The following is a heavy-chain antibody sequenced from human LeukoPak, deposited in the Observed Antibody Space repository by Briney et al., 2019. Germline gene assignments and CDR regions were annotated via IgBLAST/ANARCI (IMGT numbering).Heavy chain of an antibody. D-gene: IGHD2-15*01. CDR1: GYTFTSYY. Sequence: ASVKVSCXASGYTFTSYYMHWVRHAHGQGLEWMAIINPSGGSTSYAQKFQGRVTMTRDTSTSTVYMELSSLRSEDTAVYYCARDYVVVSLGFDLWGRGTLVTVSS. CDR3: ARDYVVVSLGFDL. V-gene: IGHV1-46*01. J-gene: IGHJ2*01. CDR2: INPSGGST.